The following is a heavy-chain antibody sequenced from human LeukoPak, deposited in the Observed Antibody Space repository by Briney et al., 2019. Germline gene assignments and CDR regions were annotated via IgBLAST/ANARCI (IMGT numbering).Heavy chain of an antibody. CDR3: ARGLGYSYGYGIDY. Sequence: PGGSLRLFCAASGFIFSSYAMHWVRQAPGKGPEWVAIIWFDGSNTYYAESVEGRFTISRDNSKNTLYLQMNSLRAEDTAVYSCARGLGYSYGYGIDYWGQGTLVIASS. D-gene: IGHD5-18*01. CDR1: GFIFSSYA. V-gene: IGHV3-33*01. CDR2: IWFDGSNT. J-gene: IGHJ4*02.